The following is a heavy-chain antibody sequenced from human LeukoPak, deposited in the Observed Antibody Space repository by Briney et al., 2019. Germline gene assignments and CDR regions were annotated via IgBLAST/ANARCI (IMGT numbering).Heavy chain of an antibody. V-gene: IGHV1-46*01. J-gene: IGHJ6*02. CDR1: GYTFTSYY. Sequence: GTSVKVSCKASGYTFTSYYMHWVRQAPGQGLEWMGIINPSGGSTSYAQKFQGRVTMTRDTSTSTVYMELSSLRSEDTAVYYCARDRHCSSTSCYAGDYYYGMDVWGQGTTVTVSS. CDR3: ARDRHCSSTSCYAGDYYYGMDV. CDR2: INPSGGST. D-gene: IGHD2-2*01.